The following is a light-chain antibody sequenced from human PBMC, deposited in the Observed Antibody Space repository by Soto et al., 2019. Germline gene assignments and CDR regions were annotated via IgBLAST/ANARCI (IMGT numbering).Light chain of an antibody. V-gene: IGKV1-39*01. CDR1: QSISSY. CDR3: QQRST. J-gene: IGKJ2*02. CDR2: AAS. Sequence: DLPMTQSPSSLSASVGDRVTITCRASQSISSYLNWYQQKPGKAPKLLIYAASSLQSGVPSRFSGSGSGTDITLTISSLQPEDFATYYCQQRSTFSQGTKLEIK.